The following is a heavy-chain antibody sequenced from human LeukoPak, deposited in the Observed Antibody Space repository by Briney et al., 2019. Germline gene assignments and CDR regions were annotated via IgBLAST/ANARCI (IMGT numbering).Heavy chain of an antibody. D-gene: IGHD2-15*01. CDR2: IIPIFGTA. CDR3: ARTYCSGGSCPHDAFDI. J-gene: IGHJ3*02. CDR1: RGTFSSYA. V-gene: IGHV1-69*06. Sequence: SVKVSCMASRGTFSSYAISWVRQAPRQGLERMGGIIPIFGTANYAQKFQGRVTITADKSTSTAYMELSSLRSEDTAVYYCARTYCSGGSCPHDAFDIWGQGTMVTVSS.